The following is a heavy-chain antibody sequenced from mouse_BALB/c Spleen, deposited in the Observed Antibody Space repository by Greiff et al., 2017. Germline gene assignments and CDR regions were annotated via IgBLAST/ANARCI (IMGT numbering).Heavy chain of an antibody. J-gene: IGHJ2*01. CDR3: TRNWGGNY. D-gene: IGHD4-1*01. CDR1: GYTFTDYE. CDR2: IDPETGGT. V-gene: IGHV1-15*01. Sequence: VHLVESGAELVRPGASVTLSCKASGYTFTDYEMHWVKQTPVHGLEWIGAIDPETGGTAYNQKFKGKATLTADKSSSTAYMELRSLTSEDSAVYYCTRNWGGNYWGQGTTLTVSS.